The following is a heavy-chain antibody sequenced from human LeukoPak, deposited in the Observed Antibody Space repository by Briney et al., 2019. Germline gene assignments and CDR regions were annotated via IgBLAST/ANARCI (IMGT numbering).Heavy chain of an antibody. J-gene: IGHJ6*02. CDR2: IYYSGGT. CDR3: ARESVIVPAAIDYGMDV. V-gene: IGHV4-59*01. D-gene: IGHD2-2*02. Sequence: SETLSLTCTVSGGSIRSYYWSWIRQPPGKGLEWIGYIYYSGGTNYNPSLKSRVTISVDTSKNQFSLKLSSVTAADTAVYYCARESVIVPAAIDYGMDVWGQGTTVTVSS. CDR1: GGSIRSYY.